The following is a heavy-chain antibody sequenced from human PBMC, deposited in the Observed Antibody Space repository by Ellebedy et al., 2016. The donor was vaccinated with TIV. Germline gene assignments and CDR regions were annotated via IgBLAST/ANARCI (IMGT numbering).Heavy chain of an antibody. D-gene: IGHD2-8*02. V-gene: IGHV3-30*03. Sequence: GESLKISCAASSFTFSGYGMHWVRQAPGKGLEWVALISNDGSIQYYGDSVKGRFTISRDNAKNSLYLQMNSLRAEDTAVYYCAHTGLWGQGTLVTVSS. CDR1: SFTFSGYG. CDR3: AHTGL. J-gene: IGHJ4*02. CDR2: ISNDGSIQ.